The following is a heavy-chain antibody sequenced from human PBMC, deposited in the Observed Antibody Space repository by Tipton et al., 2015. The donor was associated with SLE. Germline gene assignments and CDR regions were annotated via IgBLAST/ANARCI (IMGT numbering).Heavy chain of an antibody. J-gene: IGHJ6*03. CDR3: ARDGGAAAENYNYHMDV. D-gene: IGHD6-13*01. CDR1: GGSIFSSY. CDR2: IYFSGST. Sequence: PGLVKPSETLSLTCTVSGGSIFSSYWSWIRQPPGKGLEWIGCIYFSGSTNYNPSLRSRVTMSVDSSNSQFSLKLSSVTAADTAVYYCARDGGAAAENYNYHMDVWGIGTTVTVSS. V-gene: IGHV4-59*01.